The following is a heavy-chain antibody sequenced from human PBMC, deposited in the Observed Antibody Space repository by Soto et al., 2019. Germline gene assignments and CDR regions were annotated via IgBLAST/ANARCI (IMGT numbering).Heavy chain of an antibody. CDR3: ASLLMTTVTTLIGGFDAFDI. V-gene: IGHV3-23*01. CDR2: ISGSGGST. CDR1: GFTFGSYA. D-gene: IGHD4-17*01. Sequence: GGSLRLSWAASGFTFGSYAMRWVRQAPGKGLEWVSAISGSGGSTYYADSVKGRFTISRDNSKNTLYLQMNSLRAEDTAVYYCASLLMTTVTTLIGGFDAFDIWGQGTMVTVSS. J-gene: IGHJ3*02.